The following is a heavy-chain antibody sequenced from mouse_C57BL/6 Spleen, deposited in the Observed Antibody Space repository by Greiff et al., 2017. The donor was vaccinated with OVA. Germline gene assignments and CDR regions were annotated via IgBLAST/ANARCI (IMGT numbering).Heavy chain of an antibody. D-gene: IGHD3-2*02. Sequence: VQLQQSGPELVKPGASVKISCKASGYTFTDYYMNWVKQSHGKSLEWIGDINPNNGGTSYNQKFKGKATLTVDKSSSTAYMELRSLTSEDSAVYYCARRDSSGYVAWFAYWGQGTLVTVSA. CDR3: ARRDSSGYVAWFAY. J-gene: IGHJ3*01. V-gene: IGHV1-26*01. CDR2: INPNNGGT. CDR1: GYTFTDYY.